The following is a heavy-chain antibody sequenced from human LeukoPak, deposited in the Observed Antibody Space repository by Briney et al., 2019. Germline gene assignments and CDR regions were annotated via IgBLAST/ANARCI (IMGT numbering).Heavy chain of an antibody. CDR2: ISSSGSTI. Sequence: GGSLRLSCAASGFTFSDYYMSWIRQAPGKGLEWVSYISSSGSTIYYADSVKGRSTISRDNAKNSLYLQMNSLRAEDTAVYYCARDHPDGDLDYWGQGTLVTVSS. CDR3: ARDHPDGDLDY. D-gene: IGHD4-17*01. CDR1: GFTFSDYY. J-gene: IGHJ4*02. V-gene: IGHV3-11*01.